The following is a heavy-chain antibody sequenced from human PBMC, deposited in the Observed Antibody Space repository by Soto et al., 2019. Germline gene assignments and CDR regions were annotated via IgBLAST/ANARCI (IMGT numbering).Heavy chain of an antibody. CDR3: ARYCSSTRCGDAFDT. D-gene: IGHD2-2*01. J-gene: IGHJ3*02. Sequence: GASVKVSCKASGYTFTGYYMHWVRQAPGQGLEWMGWINPNSGGTNYAQKFQGWVTMTRDTSISTAYMELSRLRSDDTAVYYCARYCSSTRCGDAFDTWGEGTLVPV. CDR2: INPNSGGT. V-gene: IGHV1-2*04. CDR1: GYTFTGYY.